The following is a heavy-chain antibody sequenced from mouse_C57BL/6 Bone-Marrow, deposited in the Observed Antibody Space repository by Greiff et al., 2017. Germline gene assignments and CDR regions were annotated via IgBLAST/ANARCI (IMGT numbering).Heavy chain of an antibody. D-gene: IGHD2-4*01. CDR1: GFTFSDYY. CDR3: ARGGLRKWYFDV. J-gene: IGHJ1*03. Sequence: EVMLVESEGGLVQPGSSMKLSCTASGFTFSDYYMAWVRQVPEKGLEWVANINYDGSSTYYLDSLKSRFIISRDNAKNILYLQMSSLKSEDTATYYCARGGLRKWYFDVWGTGTTVTVSS. V-gene: IGHV5-16*01. CDR2: INYDGSST.